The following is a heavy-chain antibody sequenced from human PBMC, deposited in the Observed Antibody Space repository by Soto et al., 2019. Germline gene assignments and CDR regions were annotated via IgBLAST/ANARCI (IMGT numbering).Heavy chain of an antibody. D-gene: IGHD6-19*01. Sequence: QVQLVQSGAEVKKPGASVKFSFKASGYNFTSYGISWGRQAPGQGLEWMGWISAYNGNTNYAQKLQGSVTMTTDTSTSTDYMELRSLRSDDTAVYYGAREGGSGWYSYWGQGTLVTVSS. CDR1: GYNFTSYG. CDR3: AREGGSGWYSY. CDR2: ISAYNGNT. V-gene: IGHV1-18*01. J-gene: IGHJ4*02.